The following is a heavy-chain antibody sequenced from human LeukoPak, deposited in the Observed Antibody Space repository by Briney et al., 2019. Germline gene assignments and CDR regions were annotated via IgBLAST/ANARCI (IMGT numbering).Heavy chain of an antibody. J-gene: IGHJ4*02. Sequence: PSETLSLTCTVSGGSISSYYWSWIRQPPGKGLEWIGYIYYSGSTNYNPSLKSRVTISVDTSKNQFSLKLSSVTAADTAVYYCARLTLWFGELRHFDYWGQGTLVTASS. CDR2: IYYSGST. D-gene: IGHD3-10*01. V-gene: IGHV4-59*01. CDR3: ARLTLWFGELRHFDY. CDR1: GGSISSYY.